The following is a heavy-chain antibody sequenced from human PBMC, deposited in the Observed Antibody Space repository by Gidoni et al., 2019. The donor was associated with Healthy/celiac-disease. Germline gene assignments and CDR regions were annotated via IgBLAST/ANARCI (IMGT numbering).Heavy chain of an antibody. D-gene: IGHD6-13*01. CDR1: GFTFSSYA. J-gene: IGHJ4*02. Sequence: EVQLLESGGGLVQPGGSLRLSCAASGFTFSSYAMSWVRQAPGKGLEWVSAISGSGGSTYYADSVKGRFTISRDNSKNTLYLQMNSLRAEDTAVYYCAKQRYSSSWSPHGFYFDYWGQGTLVTVSS. CDR3: AKQRYSSSWSPHGFYFDY. V-gene: IGHV3-23*01. CDR2: ISGSGGST.